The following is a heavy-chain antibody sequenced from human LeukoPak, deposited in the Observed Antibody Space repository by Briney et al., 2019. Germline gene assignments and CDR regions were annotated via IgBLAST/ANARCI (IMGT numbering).Heavy chain of an antibody. J-gene: IGHJ3*02. CDR2: IYYSGST. CDR3: ARHNGELRALGAFDI. V-gene: IGHV4-39*01. D-gene: IGHD3-10*01. Sequence: PSETLSLTCTVSGGSISSSSYYWGWIRQPPGKGLEWIGSIYYSGSTYYNPSLKSRVTISVDTSKNQFSLKLSSVTAADTAVYYCARHNGELRALGAFDIWGQGTMVTVSS. CDR1: GGSISSSSYY.